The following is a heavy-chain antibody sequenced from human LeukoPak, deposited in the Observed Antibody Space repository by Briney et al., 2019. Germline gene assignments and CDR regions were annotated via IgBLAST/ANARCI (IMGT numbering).Heavy chain of an antibody. CDR3: AKGYDFWSGGIDY. CDR2: ISGSGGST. V-gene: IGHV3-23*01. CDR1: GFTFSGYA. Sequence: TGGSLRLSCAASGFTFSGYALSWVRQAPGKGLEWLSAISGSGGSTFYADSVKGRFTISRDNSKNTLYLQMNSLRAEDTAVYYCAKGYDFWSGGIDYWGQRTLVTVSS. J-gene: IGHJ4*02. D-gene: IGHD3-3*01.